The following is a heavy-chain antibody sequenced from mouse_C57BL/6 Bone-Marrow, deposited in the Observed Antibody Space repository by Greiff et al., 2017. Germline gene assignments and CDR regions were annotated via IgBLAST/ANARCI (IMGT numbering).Heavy chain of an antibody. CDR3: ASGDLLRSPWAMDY. CDR1: GYTFTSYW. V-gene: IGHV1-69*01. CDR2: IDPSDSYT. D-gene: IGHD1-1*01. J-gene: IGHJ4*01. Sequence: QVQLKQPGAELVMPGASVKLSCKASGYTFTSYWMHWVKQRPGQGLEWIGEIDPSDSYTNYNQKFKGKSTLTVDKSSSTAYMQLSSLTSEDSAVYYCASGDLLRSPWAMDYWGQGTSVTVSS.